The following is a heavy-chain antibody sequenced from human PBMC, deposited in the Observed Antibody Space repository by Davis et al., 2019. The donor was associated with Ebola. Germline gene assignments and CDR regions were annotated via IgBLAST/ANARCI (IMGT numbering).Heavy chain of an antibody. Sequence: GESLKISCAASGFTFSNYAMHWVRQAPGKGLEWVAVISYDGSNKYYADSVKGRFTVSRDNAKNSLYLQMNSLRGEDTAVYYCGRGNGQNYGTFIDYWGQGTLVTVSS. D-gene: IGHD1-7*01. CDR1: GFTFSNYA. J-gene: IGHJ4*02. CDR3: GRGNGQNYGTFIDY. V-gene: IGHV3-30-3*01. CDR2: ISYDGSNK.